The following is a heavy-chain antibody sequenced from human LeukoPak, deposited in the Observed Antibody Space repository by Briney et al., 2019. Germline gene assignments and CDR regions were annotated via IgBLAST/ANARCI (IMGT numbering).Heavy chain of an antibody. CDR3: AKDQAGDYNFWSGFDS. D-gene: IGHD3-3*01. V-gene: IGHV3-21*01. J-gene: IGHJ4*02. Sequence: GGSLRLSCAASGFTFSSYSMNWVRQAPGKGLEWVSSISSSSSYIYYADSVKGRFTISRDNSKNTLYLQMSSLRAEDTAVYYCAKDQAGDYNFWSGFDSWGQGTLVTVSS. CDR1: GFTFSSYS. CDR2: ISSSSSYI.